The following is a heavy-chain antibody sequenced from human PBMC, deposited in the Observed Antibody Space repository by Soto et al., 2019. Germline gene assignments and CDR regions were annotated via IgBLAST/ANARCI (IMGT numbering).Heavy chain of an antibody. CDR1: GGSFSGYY. CDR3: ARGKRNIVEAWIDY. D-gene: IGHD2-15*01. CDR2: INDSGRS. Sequence: QVQLQQWDAGLLKPSETLSLTCAVYGGSFSGYYWTWIRQPPGKGLEWIGEINDSGRSNDNPSLKSRVTISVDTSKNQFSLKVTSVTAADTAVYYCARGKRNIVEAWIDYWGQGTLVTVSS. J-gene: IGHJ4*02. V-gene: IGHV4-34*02.